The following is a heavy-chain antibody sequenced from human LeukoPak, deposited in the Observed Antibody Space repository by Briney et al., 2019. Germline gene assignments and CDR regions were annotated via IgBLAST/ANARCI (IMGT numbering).Heavy chain of an antibody. CDR3: ATDVAPIRFLAWLFHNYGMDV. CDR2: IKQDGSEK. D-gene: IGHD3-3*01. J-gene: IGHJ6*02. CDR1: GFTFSSYW. Sequence: PGGSLRLSCAASGFTFSSYWMSWVRQAPGKGLEWVANIKQDGSEKYYVDSVKGRFTISRDNAKNSLYLQMKSLRAEDTAVYYCATDVAPIRFLAWLFHNYGMDVWGQGTTVTVSS. V-gene: IGHV3-7*01.